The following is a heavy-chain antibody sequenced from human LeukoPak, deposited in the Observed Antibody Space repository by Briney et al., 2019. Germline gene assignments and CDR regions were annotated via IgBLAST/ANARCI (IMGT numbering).Heavy chain of an antibody. CDR1: EFNARYTY. Sequence: AGSLRLSCVASEFNARYTYMTWVRQAPGKGLEWISVIYRGGYTDYADSVKGRFTISSDNPKRTLYLQMNSLSAEDTATYYCAIGSTVFHARRWGQGTRVTVSS. CDR3: AIGSTVFHARR. V-gene: IGHV3-53*01. J-gene: IGHJ4*02. D-gene: IGHD4-17*01. CDR2: IYRGGYT.